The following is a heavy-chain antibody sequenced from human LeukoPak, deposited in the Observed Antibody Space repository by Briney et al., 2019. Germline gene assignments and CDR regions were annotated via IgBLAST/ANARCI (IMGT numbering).Heavy chain of an antibody. Sequence: RPGGSLRLSCAASGFTFSSYAMSWVRQAPGKGLEWVSYISSSGSTIYYADSVKGRFTISRDNAKNSLYLQMNSLRAEDTAVYYCAFGVVTEDYWGQGTLVTVSS. CDR2: ISSSGSTI. J-gene: IGHJ4*02. D-gene: IGHD3-3*01. V-gene: IGHV3-48*03. CDR1: GFTFSSYA. CDR3: AFGVVTEDY.